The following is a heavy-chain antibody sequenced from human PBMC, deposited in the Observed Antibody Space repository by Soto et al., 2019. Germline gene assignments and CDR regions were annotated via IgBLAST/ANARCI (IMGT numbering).Heavy chain of an antibody. CDR3: ARHDFNDAFDI. Sequence: GGSLRLSCAASGFTLSSYWMSWVRQAPGKGLEWVANIKQDGSEKYYVDSVKGRFTISRDNAKNSLYLQMNSLRAEDTAVYYCARHDFNDAFDIWGQGTMVTVSS. J-gene: IGHJ3*02. CDR2: IKQDGSEK. CDR1: GFTLSSYW. D-gene: IGHD2-21*02. V-gene: IGHV3-7*01.